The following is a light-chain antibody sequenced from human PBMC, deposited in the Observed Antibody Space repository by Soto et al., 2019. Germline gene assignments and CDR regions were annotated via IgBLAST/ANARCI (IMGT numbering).Light chain of an antibody. CDR1: QSVSSSY. V-gene: IGKV3-20*01. CDR2: GAS. J-gene: IGKJ5*01. CDR3: QQYGSSPKIT. Sequence: EIVLTQYPGTLSLSPGERATLSCRASQSVSSSYLAWYQQKPGQAPRLLIYGASSRATGIPDRFSGSGSGTDFTHTISRLEPEDFAVYYCQQYGSSPKITFGQGTRLEIK.